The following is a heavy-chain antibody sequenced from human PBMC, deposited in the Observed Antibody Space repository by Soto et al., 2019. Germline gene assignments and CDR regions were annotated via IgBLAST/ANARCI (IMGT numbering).Heavy chain of an antibody. Sequence: GGSLRLSCAASGFSFSKHDIHWVRQAPGKGLEWVAVISFDGSDKYYADSVKGRFIISRDNPKNTLYLQMSSLRLEDTAIYYCTRLDDSWGQGTLVTVSS. J-gene: IGHJ5*02. D-gene: IGHD3-16*01. CDR1: GFSFSKHD. V-gene: IGHV3-30-3*01. CDR2: ISFDGSDK. CDR3: TRLDDS.